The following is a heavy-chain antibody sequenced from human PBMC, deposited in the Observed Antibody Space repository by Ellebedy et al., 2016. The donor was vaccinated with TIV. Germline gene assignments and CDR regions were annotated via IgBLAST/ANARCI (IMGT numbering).Heavy chain of an antibody. CDR3: ARGGRPRWGSYRPWFDP. CDR1: GGSFSGYY. V-gene: IGHV4-34*01. D-gene: IGHD3-16*01. CDR2: IYYSGST. J-gene: IGHJ5*02. Sequence: SETLSLTXAVYGGSFSGYYWSWIRQPPGKGLEWIGYIYYSGSTYYNPSLKSRVTISVDTSKNQFSLKLSSVTAADTAVYYCARGGRPRWGSYRPWFDPWGQGTLVTVSS.